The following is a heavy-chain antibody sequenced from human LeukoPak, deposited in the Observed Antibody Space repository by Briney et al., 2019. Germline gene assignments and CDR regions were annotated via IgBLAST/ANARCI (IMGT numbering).Heavy chain of an antibody. CDR3: ARAYSSPSEAYFDL. D-gene: IGHD6-13*01. V-gene: IGHV1-2*02. Sequence: ASVKVSCKASGYTFTGYFMHWVRQAPGQGLEWMGWINPNSGGTNYAQKFQDRVTMTRDTSINTAYMELSRLRSDDTAVYYCARAYSSPSEAYFDLWGRGTLVTVSS. CDR1: GYTFTGYF. J-gene: IGHJ2*01. CDR2: INPNSGGT.